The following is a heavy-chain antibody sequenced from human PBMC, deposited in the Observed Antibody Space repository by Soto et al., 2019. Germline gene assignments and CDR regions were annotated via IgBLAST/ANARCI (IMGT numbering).Heavy chain of an antibody. CDR1: GFTVSSNY. Sequence: GGSLRLSCAASGFTVSSNYMSWVRQAPVKGLEWVSVIYSGGSTYYADSVKGRFTISRHNSKNTLYLQMNSLRAEDTAVYYCARGPRTIFGVVMVDGWFDPWGQGTLVTVSS. J-gene: IGHJ5*02. CDR2: IYSGGST. V-gene: IGHV3-53*04. CDR3: ARGPRTIFGVVMVDGWFDP. D-gene: IGHD3-3*01.